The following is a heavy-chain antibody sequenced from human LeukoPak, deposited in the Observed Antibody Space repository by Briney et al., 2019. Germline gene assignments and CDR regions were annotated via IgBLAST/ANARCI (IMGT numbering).Heavy chain of an antibody. CDR3: AKGLGTSGYHDY. V-gene: IGHV3-23*01. CDR2: ISDSGDRT. J-gene: IGHJ4*02. Sequence: PGGSLRLSCAASGFPFSNYAMTWVRQAPGKGLVRVSGISDSGDRTYYADSVKGRFTISRDNSKNMLYLQMNSLRVEDTALYYCAKGLGTSGYHDYWGQGTLVTVSS. CDR1: GFPFSNYA. D-gene: IGHD3-22*01.